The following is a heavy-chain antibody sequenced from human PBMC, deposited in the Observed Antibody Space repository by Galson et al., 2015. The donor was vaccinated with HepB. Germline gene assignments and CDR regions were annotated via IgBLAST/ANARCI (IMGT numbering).Heavy chain of an antibody. CDR3: ARVGVPAAIGDWFDP. CDR1: GGSISSSSYY. CDR2: IYYSGNT. Sequence: ETLSLTCTVSGGSISSSSYYWGWIRQPPGKGLEWIGSIYYSGNTYYNPSLRSRVTISVDTSKNQFSLKLSSVTATDTAVYYCARVGVPAAIGDWFDPWGQGTLVTVSS. J-gene: IGHJ5*02. D-gene: IGHD2-2*01. V-gene: IGHV4-39*01.